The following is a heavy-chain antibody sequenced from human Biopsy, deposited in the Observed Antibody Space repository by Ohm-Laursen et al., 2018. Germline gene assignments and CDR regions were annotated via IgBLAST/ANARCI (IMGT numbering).Heavy chain of an antibody. J-gene: IGHJ2*01. CDR1: GGSISSYY. Sequence: SQTLSLTCTVSGGSISSYYWSWIRQPPGKGLEWIGYIYYTGSTNYNPSLKSRVTISVDTSMNHLSLRLTPVTAAGTAVYYCARHAPSYSGSYWRYFDLWGRGTLVTVSS. V-gene: IGHV4-59*08. CDR3: ARHAPSYSGSYWRYFDL. CDR2: IYYTGST. D-gene: IGHD1-26*01.